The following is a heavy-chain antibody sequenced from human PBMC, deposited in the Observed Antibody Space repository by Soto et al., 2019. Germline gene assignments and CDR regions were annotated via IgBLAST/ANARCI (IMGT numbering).Heavy chain of an antibody. CDR2: IYPGDSDT. J-gene: IGHJ4*01. V-gene: IGHV5-51*01. CDR3: ERLAKIFDFDN. D-gene: IGHD3-9*01. CDR1: GYIFTSYW. Sequence: PGESLKISCQGSGYIFTSYWIGWVRQMPGKGLEWMGIIYPGDSDTRYSPSFQGQVTISADKSISTAYLQWSSLKASDTAMYYCERLAKIFDFDNWGHGNLVTVSS.